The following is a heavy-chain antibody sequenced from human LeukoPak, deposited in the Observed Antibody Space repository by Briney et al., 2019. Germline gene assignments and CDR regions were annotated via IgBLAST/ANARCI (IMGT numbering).Heavy chain of an antibody. CDR1: GFTVSSNY. Sequence: PGGSLRLSCAASGFTVSSNYMSWVRQAPGKGLEWVANIKPDGSETYYLASVRGRFSISRDNAKNSLYLEMNSLRAEDTAMYYCARHPLIMAGDGDFDYWGQGTLVTVSS. D-gene: IGHD4/OR15-4a*01. V-gene: IGHV3-7*01. J-gene: IGHJ4*02. CDR3: ARHPLIMAGDGDFDY. CDR2: IKPDGSET.